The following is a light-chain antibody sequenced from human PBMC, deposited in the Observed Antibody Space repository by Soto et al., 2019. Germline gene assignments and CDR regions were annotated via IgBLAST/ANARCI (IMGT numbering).Light chain of an antibody. J-gene: IGKJ4*01. CDR1: QSVSGN. V-gene: IGKV3-15*01. CDR2: VAS. Sequence: EIVMTQSPATLSVSPGERATLSCRASQSVSGNLSWYQHKPGQAPRLLIYVASTMATGIPARFSGSVSGTELTLTISSLQSEDFAGYYCQQYNHWPPVTFGGGNTVESK. CDR3: QQYNHWPPVT.